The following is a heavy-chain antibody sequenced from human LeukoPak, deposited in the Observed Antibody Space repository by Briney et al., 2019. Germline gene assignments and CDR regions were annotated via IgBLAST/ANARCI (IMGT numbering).Heavy chain of an antibody. CDR3: ARERYDSSGYYRSASYYFDY. CDR1: GGSISSGGYY. V-gene: IGHV4-31*03. D-gene: IGHD3-22*01. Sequence: SETLSLTCTVSGGSISSGGYYWSWIRQHPGTGLEWIGYIYYSGSTYYNPSLKSRVTISVDTSKNQFSLKLSSVTAADTAVYYCARERYDSSGYYRSASYYFDYWGQGTLVTVSS. J-gene: IGHJ4*02. CDR2: IYYSGST.